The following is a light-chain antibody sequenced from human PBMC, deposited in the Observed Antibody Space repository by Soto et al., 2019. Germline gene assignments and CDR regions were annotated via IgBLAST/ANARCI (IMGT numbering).Light chain of an antibody. J-gene: IGLJ2*01. Sequence: QSALTQPASVSGSPGQSITISCTGTSNDVGGYNYVSWYQQHPGEAPKLMIYDVSNRPSGVSNRFSGSKSDNTASRTISGLQAEDEADYYCSSYTSSSTLVVFGGGTKLTVL. CDR1: SNDVGGYNY. V-gene: IGLV2-14*01. CDR2: DVS. CDR3: SSYTSSSTLVV.